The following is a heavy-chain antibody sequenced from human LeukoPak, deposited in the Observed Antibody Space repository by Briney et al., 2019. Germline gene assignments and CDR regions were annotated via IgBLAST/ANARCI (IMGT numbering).Heavy chain of an antibody. V-gene: IGHV4-59*01. CDR3: ARDQGYTYGGGYYFDY. J-gene: IGHJ4*02. Sequence: PSETLPLTCTVSGDSISTYYWTWIRQPPGKGLEWIGYIYYSGSANYNPSLKSRVTISLDTSKSQFSLKLSSVTAADTAVYYCARDQGYTYGGGYYFDYWGQGTLVTVSA. D-gene: IGHD5-18*01. CDR2: IYYSGSA. CDR1: GDSISTYY.